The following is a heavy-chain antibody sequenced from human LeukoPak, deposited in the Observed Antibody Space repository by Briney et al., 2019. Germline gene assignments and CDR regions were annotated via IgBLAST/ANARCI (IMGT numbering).Heavy chain of an antibody. CDR3: ARGPYSSSWYFV. Sequence: ASVKVSCKASGYTFTSYDINWVRQATGQGLEWMGWMNPNSGNTGYAQKFQGRVTITRNTSISTAYMELSSLRSEDTAVYYCARGPYSSSWYFVWGQGTLVTVSS. CDR2: MNPNSGNT. CDR1: GYTFTSYD. J-gene: IGHJ1*01. D-gene: IGHD6-13*01. V-gene: IGHV1-8*03.